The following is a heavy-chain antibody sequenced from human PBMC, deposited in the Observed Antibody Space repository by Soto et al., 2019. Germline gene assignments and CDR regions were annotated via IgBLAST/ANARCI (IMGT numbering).Heavy chain of an antibody. D-gene: IGHD3-22*01. CDR2: ISGSGHGT. CDR1: GFMFDNYA. Sequence: EVKLLESGGGLVPPGASARLSCITSGFMFDNYAMSWVRQSPGRGLEWVAAISGSGHGTVYTQSVQGRFIISRDKSKKTLFLQMNNLRDEDTAVYYCAKGRYFDTSGGCANYRGLGTLVSVSA. V-gene: IGHV3-23*01. J-gene: IGHJ4*02. CDR3: AKGRYFDTSGGCANY.